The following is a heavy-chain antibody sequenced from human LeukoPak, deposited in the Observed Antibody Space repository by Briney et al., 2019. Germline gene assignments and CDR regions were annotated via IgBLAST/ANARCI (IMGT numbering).Heavy chain of an antibody. Sequence: GGSLRLSCAASGFTFSSYAMHWVRQAPGKGLEWVAVISYDGSNKYYADSVKGRFTISRDNSKNTLYLQMNSLRAEDTAVYYCARDGYYYDSSGYDSRNHIDAFDIWGQGTMVTVSS. CDR1: GFTFSSYA. CDR3: ARDGYYYDSSGYDSRNHIDAFDI. D-gene: IGHD3-22*01. CDR2: ISYDGSNK. J-gene: IGHJ3*02. V-gene: IGHV3-30*04.